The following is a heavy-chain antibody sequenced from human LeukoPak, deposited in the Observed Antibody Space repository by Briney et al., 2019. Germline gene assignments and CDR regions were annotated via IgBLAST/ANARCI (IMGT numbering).Heavy chain of an antibody. V-gene: IGHV4-59*08. CDR1: GGSISNYY. J-gene: IGHJ3*02. CDR3: ASFDKYDSSGFGLDAFDM. D-gene: IGHD3-22*01. Sequence: SETLSLTCTVSGGSISNYYWNWIRQSPGRELEWIGYIYNSGSTNYNPSLKSRVTISVDTSKNQFSLKLKSVTAADTAVYYCASFDKYDSSGFGLDAFDMWGQGTMVTVSS. CDR2: IYNSGST.